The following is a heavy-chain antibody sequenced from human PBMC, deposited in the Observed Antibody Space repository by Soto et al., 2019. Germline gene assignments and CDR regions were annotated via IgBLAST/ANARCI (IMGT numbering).Heavy chain of an antibody. CDR3: GKERRGSGWSVCNF. D-gene: IGHD6-19*01. CDR2: ISGNGNSA. Sequence: AQLLEFGGDLVQPGGSLRLSCAASGFTFRDYAMNWVRQAPGKGLEWVADISGNGNSARHADSVKGRFTISRDNSQNTLYLHTNSLRVDDTAIYYCGKERRGSGWSVCNFWGQGTLVTVSS. CDR1: GFTFRDYA. V-gene: IGHV3-23*01. J-gene: IGHJ4*02.